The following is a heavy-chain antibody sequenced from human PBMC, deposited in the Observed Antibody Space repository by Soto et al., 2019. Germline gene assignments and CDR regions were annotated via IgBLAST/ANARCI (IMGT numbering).Heavy chain of an antibody. J-gene: IGHJ3*02. Sequence: GGSLRLSCAASGFPFSSYEMNWVRQAPGKGLEWVSYISGTSTTIYYGDSMKGRFTISRDNAKNSLYLQMNSLRAEDTAVYYCAREMYSYGAGSYYPDAFDIWGQGTMVTVSS. CDR3: AREMYSYGAGSYYPDAFDI. CDR1: GFPFSSYE. CDR2: ISGTSTTI. V-gene: IGHV3-48*03. D-gene: IGHD3-10*01.